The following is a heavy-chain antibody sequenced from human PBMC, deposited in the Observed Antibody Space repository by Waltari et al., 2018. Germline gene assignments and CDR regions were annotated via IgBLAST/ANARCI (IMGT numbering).Heavy chain of an antibody. J-gene: IGHJ2*01. Sequence: QVQLQQWGAGLLKPSETLSLTCAVYGGSFSGYYWSWIRQPPGKGLEWIGEINHSGSTNYNPARKSRVTISVDTSKNQFSLKLSSVTAADTAVYYCARAKLWSFRKWYFDLWGRGTLVTVSS. CDR1: GGSFSGYY. CDR3: ARAKLWSFRKWYFDL. D-gene: IGHD3-10*01. V-gene: IGHV4-34*01. CDR2: INHSGST.